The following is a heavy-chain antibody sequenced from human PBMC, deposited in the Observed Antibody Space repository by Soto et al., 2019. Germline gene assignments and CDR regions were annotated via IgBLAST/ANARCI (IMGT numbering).Heavy chain of an antibody. Sequence: PSETLSLTCTVSGGSISSYYWSWIRQPPGKGLEWIGYIYYSGSTNYNPSLKSRVTISVDTSKNQFSLKLSSVTAADTAVYYCARGTGNYYYYMDVWGKGTTVTVSS. V-gene: IGHV4-59*01. J-gene: IGHJ6*03. D-gene: IGHD2-8*02. CDR2: IYYSGST. CDR3: ARGTGNYYYYMDV. CDR1: GGSISSYY.